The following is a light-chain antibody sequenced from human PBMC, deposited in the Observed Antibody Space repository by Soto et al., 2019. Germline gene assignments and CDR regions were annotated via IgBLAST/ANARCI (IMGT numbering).Light chain of an antibody. V-gene: IGLV2-14*01. J-gene: IGLJ1*01. Sequence: QSALTQPASVSGSPGQSITISCTGTSSDVGGYNYVSWYQQHPGKAPKLMIYDVSNRPSGVSNRFSGSKSGNTASLTISGLQAEDEADYYCSSYTSSGVFGTGTKFTVL. CDR1: SSDVGGYNY. CDR2: DVS. CDR3: SSYTSSGV.